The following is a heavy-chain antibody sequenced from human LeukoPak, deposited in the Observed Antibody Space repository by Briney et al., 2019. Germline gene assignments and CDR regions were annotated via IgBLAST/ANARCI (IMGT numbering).Heavy chain of an antibody. Sequence: SEALSLTCIVSGGSISGYYWSWIRQPPGRGLEWIGYISDTGTSIYNPSLKNRLSMLVDTSKNHFYLNLTSVTAADTAIYYCARTRTYLDYWGQGALVTVSS. J-gene: IGHJ4*02. V-gene: IGHV4-59*01. CDR1: GGSISGYY. D-gene: IGHD1-7*01. CDR2: ISDTGTS. CDR3: ARTRTYLDY.